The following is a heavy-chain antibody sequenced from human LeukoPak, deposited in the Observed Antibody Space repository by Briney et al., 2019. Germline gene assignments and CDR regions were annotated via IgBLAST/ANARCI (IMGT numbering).Heavy chain of an antibody. CDR2: IIPILGIA. V-gene: IGHV1-69*04. CDR3: ARGGSSSWSRNFDY. Sequence: GASVKVSCKASGGTFSSYASSWVRQAPGQGLEWMGRIIPILGIANYAQKFQGRVTITADKSTSTAYMELSSLRSEDTAVYYCARGGSSSWSRNFDYWGQGTLVIVSS. J-gene: IGHJ4*02. D-gene: IGHD6-13*01. CDR1: GGTFSSYA.